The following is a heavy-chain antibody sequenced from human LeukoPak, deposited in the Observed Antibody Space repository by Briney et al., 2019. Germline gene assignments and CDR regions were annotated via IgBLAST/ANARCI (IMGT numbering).Heavy chain of an antibody. CDR2: IYTSGST. CDR3: ARARGGSGSYGHFDC. D-gene: IGHD1-26*01. J-gene: IGHJ4*02. Sequence: SETLSLTCTVSGDSFSGYYWTWIRQPAGKGLEWIGRIYTSGSTNYNPSLKSRVTMSVDTSKNQFSLKMSSLTAADTAMYYCARARGGSGSYGHFDCWGQGTLVTVSS. CDR1: GDSFSGYY. V-gene: IGHV4-4*07.